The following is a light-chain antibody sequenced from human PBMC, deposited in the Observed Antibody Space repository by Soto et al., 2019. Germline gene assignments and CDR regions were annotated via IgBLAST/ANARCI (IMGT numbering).Light chain of an antibody. V-gene: IGKV1-5*03. Sequence: DIQMTQSPSTLSASIGDRVTITCRASQSIDGWVAWYQQKPGKAPKILIYKASTLQLGVPSRFSGSGSGTEFTLTISGLQPDDFATYYCQHYNAYSRMFGQGTKVDVK. CDR1: QSIDGW. CDR2: KAS. J-gene: IGKJ1*01. CDR3: QHYNAYSRM.